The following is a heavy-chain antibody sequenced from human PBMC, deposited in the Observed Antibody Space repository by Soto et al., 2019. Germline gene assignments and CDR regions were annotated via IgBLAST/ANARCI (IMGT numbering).Heavy chain of an antibody. CDR2: ISGSGGST. CDR3: AKMGLAVWFGPPEV. V-gene: IGHV3-23*01. D-gene: IGHD3-10*01. J-gene: IGHJ6*02. CDR1: GFTFSSYA. Sequence: PGGSLRLSCAASGFTFSSYAMSWVRQAPGKGLEWVSAISGSGGSTYYADSVKGRFTISRDNSKNTLYLQMNSLRAEDTAVYYCAKMGLAVWFGPPEVWGQGTTVTVSS.